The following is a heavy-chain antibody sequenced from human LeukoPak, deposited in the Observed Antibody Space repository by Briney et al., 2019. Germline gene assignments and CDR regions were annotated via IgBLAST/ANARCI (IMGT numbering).Heavy chain of an antibody. CDR2: INHSGST. J-gene: IGHJ4*02. V-gene: IGHV4-34*01. CDR1: GGSFSGYY. D-gene: IGHD3-16*02. CDR3: ARGRDYDYVWGSYRPKYFDY. Sequence: SETLSLTCAVYGGSFSGYYWSWIRQPPGKGLEWIGEINHSGSTNYNPSLKSRGTISVDTAKNQFSLKLSSETAADAAVYYCARGRDYDYVWGSYRPKYFDYWGQGTMVTVSS.